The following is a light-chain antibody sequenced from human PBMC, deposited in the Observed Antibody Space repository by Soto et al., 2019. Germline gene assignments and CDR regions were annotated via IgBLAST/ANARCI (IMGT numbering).Light chain of an antibody. J-gene: IGLJ2*01. CDR1: SSDVGGYNY. V-gene: IGLV2-8*01. CDR2: EVS. Sequence: QSALTQPPSASGSPGQSVTISCTGTSSDVGGYNYVSWYQQHPGKAPKLMIYEVSKRPSGVPDRLTGSKSGNTASLTVSGLQVEDEADYYCASYTGSDTLVFGGGTKLTVL. CDR3: ASYTGSDTLV.